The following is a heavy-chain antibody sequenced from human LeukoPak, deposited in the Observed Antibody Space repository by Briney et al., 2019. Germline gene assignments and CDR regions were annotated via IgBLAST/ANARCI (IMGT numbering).Heavy chain of an antibody. CDR2: IYHSGST. Sequence: SSETLSLTCAVYGGSFSGYYWSWIRQPPGKGLEWIGSIYHSGSTYYNPSLKSRVTISVDTSKNQFSLKLSSVTAADTAVYYCAREAGGGGGNDDFDYWGQGTLVTVSS. D-gene: IGHD2-15*01. CDR3: AREAGGGGGNDDFDY. J-gene: IGHJ4*02. CDR1: GGSFSGYY. V-gene: IGHV4-34*01.